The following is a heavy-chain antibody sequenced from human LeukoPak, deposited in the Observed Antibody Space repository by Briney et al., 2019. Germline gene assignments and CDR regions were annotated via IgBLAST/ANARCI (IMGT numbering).Heavy chain of an antibody. CDR3: ARVSGITMIVVIITDAFDI. J-gene: IGHJ3*02. CDR2: IYTSGST. Sequence: SETLSLTCTVSGGSISSYYWSWIRQPAGKGLEWIGRIYTSGSTNYNPSLKSRVTISVDTSKNQFSLKLSSVTAADTAVYYCARVSGITMIVVIITDAFDIWGQGIMVTVSS. D-gene: IGHD3-22*01. CDR1: GGSISSYY. V-gene: IGHV4-4*07.